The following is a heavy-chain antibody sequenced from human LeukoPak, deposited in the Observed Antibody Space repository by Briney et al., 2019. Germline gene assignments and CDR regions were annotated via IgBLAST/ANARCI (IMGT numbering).Heavy chain of an antibody. D-gene: IGHD3-10*01. CDR2: INHSGST. Sequence: SETLSLTCAVYGGSFSGYYWSWIRQPPGKGLEWIGEINHSGSTNYNPSLKSRVTISVDTSKNQFSLNLSSVTAADTAVYYCAKSLGTMVRGVITGMDVWGKGTTVTVSS. CDR1: GGSFSGYY. V-gene: IGHV4-34*01. CDR3: AKSLGTMVRGVITGMDV. J-gene: IGHJ6*04.